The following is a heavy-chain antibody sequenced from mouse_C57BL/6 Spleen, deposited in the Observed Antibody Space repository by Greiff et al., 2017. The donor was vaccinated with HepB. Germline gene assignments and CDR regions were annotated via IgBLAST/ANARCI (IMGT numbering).Heavy chain of an antibody. V-gene: IGHV1-54*01. CDR3: ARRGGDAWFAY. Sequence: QVQLQQSGAELVRPGPSVKVSCKASGYAFTNYLIEWVKQRPGQGLEWIGVINPGSGGTNYNEKFKGKATLTADKSSSTAYMQLSSLTSEDSAVYFCARRGGDAWFAYWGQGTLVTVSA. CDR2: INPGSGGT. CDR1: GYAFTNYL. D-gene: IGHD3-3*01. J-gene: IGHJ3*01.